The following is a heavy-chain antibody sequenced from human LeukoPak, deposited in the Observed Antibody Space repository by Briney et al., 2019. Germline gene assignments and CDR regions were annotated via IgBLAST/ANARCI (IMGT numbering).Heavy chain of an antibody. CDR2: INPNSGGT. V-gene: IGHV1-2*02. Sequence: ASVNVSCKASGYTFTGYYTHWVRQAPGQGLEWMGWINPNSGGTNYAQKFQGRVTMTRDTSISTAYMELSRLRSDDTAVYYCARDRTGFPDYWGQGTLVTVSS. J-gene: IGHJ4*02. CDR3: ARDRTGFPDY. CDR1: GYTFTGYY.